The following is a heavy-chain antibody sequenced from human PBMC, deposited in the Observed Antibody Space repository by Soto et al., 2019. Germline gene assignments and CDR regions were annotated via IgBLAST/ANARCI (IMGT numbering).Heavy chain of an antibody. J-gene: IGHJ4*02. CDR1: GGSISSGGYS. CDR3: ARAGGLGAVAVDY. D-gene: IGHD6-19*01. CDR2: IYHSGST. V-gene: IGHV4-30-2*01. Sequence: QLQLQESGSGLVKPSQTLSLTCAVSGGSISSGGYSWSWIRQPPGKGLEWIGYIYHSGSTYYKPSRKSRVTISVDRSKNQFSLKLSSVTAADTAVYYCARAGGLGAVAVDYWGQGTLVTVSS.